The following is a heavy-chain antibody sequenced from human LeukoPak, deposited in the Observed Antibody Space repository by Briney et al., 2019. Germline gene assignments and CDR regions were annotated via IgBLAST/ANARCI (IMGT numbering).Heavy chain of an antibody. D-gene: IGHD3-9*01. CDR3: AHSYHFTILPTDQ. Sequence: ASVKVSCKSSGHTVIIYAISWVRQAPGQGLEWTGWVTPYNGQTNYAQKVQGRVTMTADTSTNTVYMEVRSLTFDDAAVYYCAHSYHFTILPTDQWGQGTLVTVSS. V-gene: IGHV1-18*01. J-gene: IGHJ4*02. CDR2: VTPYNGQT. CDR1: GHTVIIYA.